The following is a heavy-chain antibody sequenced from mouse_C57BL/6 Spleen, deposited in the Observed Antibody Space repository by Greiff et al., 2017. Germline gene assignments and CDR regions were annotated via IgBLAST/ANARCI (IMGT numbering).Heavy chain of an antibody. V-gene: IGHV5-16*01. CDR3: AREGNYDGGRMDY. CDR2: INYDGSST. J-gene: IGHJ4*01. Sequence: EVMLVESEGGLVQPGSSMKLSCTASGFTFSDYYMAWVRQVPEKGLEWVANINYDGSSTYYLDSLKSRFIISRDNAKNILYLQMSSLKSEDTATYYCAREGNYDGGRMDYWGQGTSVTVSS. D-gene: IGHD2-4*01. CDR1: GFTFSDYY.